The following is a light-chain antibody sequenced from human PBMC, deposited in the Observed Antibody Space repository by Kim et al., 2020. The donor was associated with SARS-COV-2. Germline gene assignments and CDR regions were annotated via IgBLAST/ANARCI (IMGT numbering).Light chain of an antibody. J-gene: IGLJ3*02. CDR2: YDS. CDR1: NIGSKS. Sequence: PGKTARITCGGNNIGSKSVHWYQQKPGQAPVLVIYYDSDRPSGIPERFSGSNSENTATLTMSRVEAGDEADYYCQVWDSSSDHPVFGGGTQLTVL. V-gene: IGLV3-21*04. CDR3: QVWDSSSDHPV.